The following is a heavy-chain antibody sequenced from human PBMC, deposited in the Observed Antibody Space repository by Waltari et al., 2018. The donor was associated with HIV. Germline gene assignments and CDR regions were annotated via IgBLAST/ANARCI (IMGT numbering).Heavy chain of an antibody. D-gene: IGHD5-12*01. Sequence: VQVVQSGAEVEEPWASSKGPWQGSGYHFNRYEYHWVRQATGQGLEWMGWMNPNSGNTGYAQKFQGRVTMTRNTSISTGYMELSSLRSEDTAVYYCARGSPRYSGYDSYHYGMDVWGQGTTVTVSS. V-gene: IGHV1-8*01. CDR1: GYHFNRYE. CDR3: ARGSPRYSGYDSYHYGMDV. J-gene: IGHJ6*02. CDR2: MNPNSGNT.